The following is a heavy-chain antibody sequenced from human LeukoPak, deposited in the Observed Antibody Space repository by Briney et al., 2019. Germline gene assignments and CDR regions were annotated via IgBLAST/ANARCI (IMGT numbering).Heavy chain of an antibody. CDR2: IYYSGST. J-gene: IGHJ6*03. CDR3: ARHRGEQQLVFRPRWYMDV. D-gene: IGHD6-13*01. Sequence: PSETLSLTCTVSGGSISSSSYYWGWIRQPPGKGLEWIGSIYYSGSTYYNPSLKSRVTISVDTSKNQFSLKLSSVTAADTAVYYCARHRGEQQLVFRPRWYMDVWGKGTTVTISS. V-gene: IGHV4-39*01. CDR1: GGSISSSSYY.